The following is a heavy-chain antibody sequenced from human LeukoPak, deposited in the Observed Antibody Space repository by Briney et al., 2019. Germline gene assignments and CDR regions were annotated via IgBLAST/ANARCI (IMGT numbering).Heavy chain of an antibody. Sequence: GGSLKPSCAASGFTFSTYGMHWVRQAPGKGLEWVAFIRYDGNNKYYADFVKGRFTISRDNSKNTLYLHMNSLRTEDTAVYYCAKIEGKYQLANVPDHWGQGTLVTVSS. D-gene: IGHD2-2*01. CDR3: AKIEGKYQLANVPDH. J-gene: IGHJ5*02. CDR2: IRYDGNNK. CDR1: GFTFSTYG. V-gene: IGHV3-30*02.